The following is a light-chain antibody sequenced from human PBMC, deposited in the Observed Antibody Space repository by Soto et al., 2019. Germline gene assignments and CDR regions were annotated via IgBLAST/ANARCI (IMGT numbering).Light chain of an antibody. CDR1: QSVSSN. Sequence: EIVMTQSPATLSVSPGERATLSCRASQSVSSNLAWYQQKPGQAPRLLIYGASTRATGIPARFSGSGSGTEFTLTISSLQSEDFAVYYCQQYNNWAATFGRGTKVDIK. CDR2: GAS. V-gene: IGKV3-15*01. CDR3: QQYNNWAAT. J-gene: IGKJ1*01.